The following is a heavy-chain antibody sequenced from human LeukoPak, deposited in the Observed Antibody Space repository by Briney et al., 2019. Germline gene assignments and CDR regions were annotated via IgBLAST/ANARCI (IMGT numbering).Heavy chain of an antibody. V-gene: IGHV1-2*02. CDR1: GYTFTGYY. CDR3: ARGRVLRYFDWYSLPYYFDY. D-gene: IGHD3-9*01. Sequence: GASVKVSCKASGYTFTGYYMHWVRQAPGQGLEWMGWINPNSGGTNYAQKFQGRVTMTRDTSTSTVYMELSSLRSEDTAVYYCARGRVLRYFDWYSLPYYFDYWGQGTLVTVSS. CDR2: INPNSGGT. J-gene: IGHJ4*02.